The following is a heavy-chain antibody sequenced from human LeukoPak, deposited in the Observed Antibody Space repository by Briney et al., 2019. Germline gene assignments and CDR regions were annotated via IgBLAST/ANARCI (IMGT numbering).Heavy chain of an antibody. CDR1: GFTFSSHG. D-gene: IGHD6-13*01. CDR2: IWYDGSNK. Sequence: GGSLRLSCAASGFTFSSHGMHWVRQAPGKGLEWVAVIWYDGSNKYYADPVKGRFTISRDNFKNTLYLQMNSLRAEDTAVYYCARDAEEELVPWFDPWGQGTLVTVSS. CDR3: ARDAEEELVPWFDP. V-gene: IGHV3-33*01. J-gene: IGHJ5*02.